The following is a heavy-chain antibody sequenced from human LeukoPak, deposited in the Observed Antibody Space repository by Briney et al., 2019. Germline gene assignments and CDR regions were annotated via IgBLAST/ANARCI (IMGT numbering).Heavy chain of an antibody. D-gene: IGHD3-22*01. V-gene: IGHV3-21*01. CDR1: GFTFSSYS. Sequence: PGGPLRLSCSASGFTFSSYSMNWVRQAPGKGLEWVSSISSSSYIYYADSVKGRFTISRDNAKNSLYLQMNSLRAEDTAVYYCARVHYYDSSGLGAFDIWGQGTMVTVSS. CDR3: ARVHYYDSSGLGAFDI. J-gene: IGHJ3*02. CDR2: ISSSSYI.